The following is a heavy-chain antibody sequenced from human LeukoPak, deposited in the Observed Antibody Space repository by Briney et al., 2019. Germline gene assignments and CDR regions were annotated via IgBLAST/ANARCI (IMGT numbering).Heavy chain of an antibody. D-gene: IGHD3-10*01. CDR2: SSGNGGTT. Sequence: GGSLRLSCAASGFTFSSYAMNWVRQAPGKGLEWVSASSGNGGTTYYADSVKGRFTISRDNSKNTLYLQMNSLRAEDTAVYYCAKDQPMAYLDYWGQGTLVTVSS. CDR1: GFTFSSYA. CDR3: AKDQPMAYLDY. J-gene: IGHJ4*02. V-gene: IGHV3-23*01.